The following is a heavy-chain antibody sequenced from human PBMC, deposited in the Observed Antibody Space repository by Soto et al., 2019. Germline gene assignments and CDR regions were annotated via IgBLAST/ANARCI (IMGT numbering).Heavy chain of an antibody. D-gene: IGHD3-22*01. V-gene: IGHV3-21*01. J-gene: IGHJ6*02. CDR2: ISSSSSYI. CDR3: ARDLDSSGRVYYYYGMDV. CDR1: GFTFSSYS. Sequence: GGSLRLSCAASGFTFSSYSMNWVRQAPGKGLEWVSSISSSSSYIYYADSVKGRFTISRDNAKNSLYLQMNSLRAEDTAAYYCARDLDSSGRVYYYYGMDVWGQGTTVTVSS.